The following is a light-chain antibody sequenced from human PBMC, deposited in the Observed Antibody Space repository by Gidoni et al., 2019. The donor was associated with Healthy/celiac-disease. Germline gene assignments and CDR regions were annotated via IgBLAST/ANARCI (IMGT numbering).Light chain of an antibody. CDR3: QQYYSYPPGT. Sequence: AIRRTKSPSSFSASTGDRVTITCRASQGISSYLAWYQQKPGKAPKLLIYAASTLQSGVPSRFSGSGSGTDFTLTISCLQSEDFATYYCQQYYSYPPGTFGPGTKVDIQ. J-gene: IGKJ3*01. CDR1: QGISSY. CDR2: AAS. V-gene: IGKV1-8*01.